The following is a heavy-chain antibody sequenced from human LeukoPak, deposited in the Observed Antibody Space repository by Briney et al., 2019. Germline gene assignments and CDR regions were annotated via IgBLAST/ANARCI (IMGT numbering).Heavy chain of an antibody. CDR1: GYTFTGYY. D-gene: IGHD5-24*01. CDR2: INPNSGGT. CDR3: ARVVVRDANNYKDY. Sequence: ASVKVSCKASGYTFTGYYMHWVRQAPGQGLELMGWINPNSGGTNYAQNFPVRVTMTRDTSISTAYMELTRLRSDDMAVYYCARVVVRDANNYKDYWGQGTLVTVSS. V-gene: IGHV1-2*02. J-gene: IGHJ4*02.